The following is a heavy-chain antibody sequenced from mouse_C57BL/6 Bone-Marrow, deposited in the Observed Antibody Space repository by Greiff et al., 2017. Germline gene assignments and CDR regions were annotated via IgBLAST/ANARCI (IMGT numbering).Heavy chain of an antibody. CDR1: GFSLTSYG. Sequence: VQLVESGPGLVQPSQSLSITCTVSGFSLTSYGVHWVRQSPGKGLEWLGVIWRGGSTDYNAAFMSRLSITKDNSKSQVFFKMNSLQADDTAIYYCAGSNHHYYAMDYWGQGTSVTVSS. V-gene: IGHV2-5*01. CDR3: AGSNHHYYAMDY. D-gene: IGHD2-5*01. J-gene: IGHJ4*01. CDR2: IWRGGST.